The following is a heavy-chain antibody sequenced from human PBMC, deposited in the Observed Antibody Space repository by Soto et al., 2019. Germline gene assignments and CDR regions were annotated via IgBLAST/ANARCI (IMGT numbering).Heavy chain of an antibody. Sequence: QVQLVQSGAEVKKPGSSVKVSCKASGGTFSSYAISWVRQAPGQGLEWMGGIIPIFGTANYAQKFQGRVKITGDESTSTAYMELRSMRSEDTAVYYCARERGEGGGDEYWGQGTLVTVSP. D-gene: IGHD3-16*01. CDR3: ARERGEGGGDEY. CDR1: GGTFSSYA. J-gene: IGHJ4*02. CDR2: IIPIFGTA. V-gene: IGHV1-69*01.